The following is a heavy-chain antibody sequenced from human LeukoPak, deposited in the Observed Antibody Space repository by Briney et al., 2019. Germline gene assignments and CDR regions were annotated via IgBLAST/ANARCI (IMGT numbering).Heavy chain of an antibody. CDR3: VRGQTIDY. Sequence: SGGSLTLSCTISGLTFSNYWMYWVRHAPGKGLMWVSHILSDGTGITPTDSVEGRFNNSRDNAKNTLYLQMNSLRDEDTAVYYCVRGQTIDYWGQG. CDR1: GLTFSNYW. J-gene: IGHJ4*02. CDR2: ILSDGTGI. D-gene: IGHD4-17*01. V-gene: IGHV3-74*01.